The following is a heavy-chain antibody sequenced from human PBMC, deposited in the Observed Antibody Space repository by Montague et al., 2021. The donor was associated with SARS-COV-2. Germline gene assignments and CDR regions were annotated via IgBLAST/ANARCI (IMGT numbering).Heavy chain of an antibody. D-gene: IGHD1-26*01. V-gene: IGHV4-4*02. CDR2: IYHTGST. Sequence: SETLSLTCVVYGDSISTDNWWTWVRLPPGKGLEWVGVIYHTGSTKYKPSLKSRVSMSVAKYWNQFSLRLTSVTAADTDIYYCAREGSGRPDLAYWGQGTLGTGPS. CDR3: AREGSGRPDLAY. J-gene: IGHJ4*02. CDR1: GDSISTDNW.